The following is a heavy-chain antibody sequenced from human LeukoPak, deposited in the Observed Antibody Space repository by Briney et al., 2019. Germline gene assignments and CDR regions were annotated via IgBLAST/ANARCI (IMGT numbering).Heavy chain of an antibody. Sequence: SETLSLTCAVYGGSFSGYYWSWIRQPPGKGLEWIGEINHSGSTNYNPSLKSRVTISVDTSNNQFSLKLSSVTAADTAVSYCARSYCCCGRCYSREFDYWGQGTLVTVSS. V-gene: IGHV4-34*01. CDR1: GGSFSGYY. CDR3: ARSYCCCGRCYSREFDY. CDR2: INHSGST. D-gene: IGHD2-15*01. J-gene: IGHJ4*02.